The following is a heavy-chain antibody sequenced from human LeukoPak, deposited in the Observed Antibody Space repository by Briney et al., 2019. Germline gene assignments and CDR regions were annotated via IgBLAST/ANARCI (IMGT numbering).Heavy chain of an antibody. D-gene: IGHD6-19*01. CDR1: GGSISSSSYY. CDR3: ARHLGGAVAEIDY. J-gene: IGHJ4*02. CDR2: IYYSGTT. V-gene: IGHV4-39*01. Sequence: SETLSLTCTVSGGSISSSSYYWGWIRQPPGKGLEWIGSIYYSGTTYYNPSLKSRVTISVDTSKNQFSLKLSSVTAADTAVYYWARHLGGAVAEIDYWGQGTLVTVSS.